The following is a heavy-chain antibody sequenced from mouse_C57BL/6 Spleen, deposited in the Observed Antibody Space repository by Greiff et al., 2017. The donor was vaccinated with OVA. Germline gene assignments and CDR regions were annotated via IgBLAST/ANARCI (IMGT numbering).Heavy chain of an antibody. J-gene: IGHJ4*01. CDR1: GYTFTDYN. CDR3: ARDGGSTHGGAMDY. CDR2: INPNNGGT. Sequence: EVQLQQSGPELVKPGASVKIPCKASGYTFTDYNMDWVKQSHGKSLEWIGDINPNNGGTIYNQKFKGKATLTVDKSSSTAYMELRSLTSEDTAVYYCARDGGSTHGGAMDYWGQGTSVTVSS. D-gene: IGHD1-1*01. V-gene: IGHV1-18*01.